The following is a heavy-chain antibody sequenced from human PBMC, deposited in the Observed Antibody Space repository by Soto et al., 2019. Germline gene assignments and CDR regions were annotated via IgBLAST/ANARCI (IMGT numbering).Heavy chain of an antibody. CDR3: ARMWRGEWADKYGMDV. Sequence: QVQLVQSGAEVKKPGSSVKVSSKASGGTFSSYAISWVRQAPGQGLEWMGGIIPIFGTANYAQKFQGRVTITADESTSTAYMELSSLRSEDTAVYYCARMWRGEWADKYGMDVWGQGTTVTVSS. V-gene: IGHV1-69*01. D-gene: IGHD3-10*01. CDR2: IIPIFGTA. CDR1: GGTFSSYA. J-gene: IGHJ6*02.